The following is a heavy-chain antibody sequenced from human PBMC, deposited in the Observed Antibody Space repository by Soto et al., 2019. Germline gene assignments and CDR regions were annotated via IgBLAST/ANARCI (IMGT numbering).Heavy chain of an antibody. V-gene: IGHV4-59*01. Sequence: PSETLSLTCTVSGGSISSYYWSWIRQPPGKGLEWIGYIYYSGSTNYNPSLKSRVTISVXXXXXXFXLXLXXXTAAXTAVYYCAREQRGYSYGYIDYWGQGTLVTVS. J-gene: IGHJ4*02. CDR1: GGSISSYY. CDR3: AREQRGYSYGYIDY. CDR2: IYYSGST. D-gene: IGHD5-18*01.